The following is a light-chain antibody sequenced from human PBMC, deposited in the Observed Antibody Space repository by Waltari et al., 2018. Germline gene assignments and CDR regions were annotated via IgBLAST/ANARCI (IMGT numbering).Light chain of an antibody. CDR3: SSHTSSSTVV. V-gene: IGLV2-14*03. J-gene: IGLJ2*01. CDR2: DVS. CDR1: SSDVGGSNF. Sequence: QSALTQPASVSGSPGQSITISCTGTSSDVGGSNFVSWYQHHPGKAPKLMIYDVSKRPAVVSNRFSGSKSGNTASLTISVLQAEDESDYYCSSHTSSSTVVFGGGTKLTVL.